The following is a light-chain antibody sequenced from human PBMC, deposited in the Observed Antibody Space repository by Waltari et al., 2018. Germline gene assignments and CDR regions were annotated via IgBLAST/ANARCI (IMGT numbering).Light chain of an antibody. Sequence: QSALTQPASVSGSPGQSITISCTGTISDVGRSNLVSWYQQHPGKAPKLMIYEVSKRPSGVSNRFSGSKSGNTASLTISGLQAEDEADYYCCSYAGSSTFVFGTGTKVTVL. CDR3: CSYAGSSTFV. CDR1: ISDVGRSNL. J-gene: IGLJ1*01. CDR2: EVS. V-gene: IGLV2-23*02.